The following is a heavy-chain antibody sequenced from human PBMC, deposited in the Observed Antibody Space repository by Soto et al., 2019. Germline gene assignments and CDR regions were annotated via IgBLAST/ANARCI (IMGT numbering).Heavy chain of an antibody. Sequence: EVQLLESGGGLVQPGGSLRLSCAASGFTFGSHAMIWVRQAPGKGLEWVSAISGSGGSAYYADSVKGRFTISRDNSINPLYLQMNRLSAEDTALYYCAKEPYSDFWSAYYYFDSWGQGTLVTVSS. J-gene: IGHJ4*02. CDR2: ISGSGGSA. D-gene: IGHD3-3*01. CDR3: AKEPYSDFWSAYYYFDS. V-gene: IGHV3-23*01. CDR1: GFTFGSHA.